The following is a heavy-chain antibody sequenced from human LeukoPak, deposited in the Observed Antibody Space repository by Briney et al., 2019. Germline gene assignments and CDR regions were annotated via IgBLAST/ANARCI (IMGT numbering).Heavy chain of an antibody. Sequence: PSETLSLTCTVSGGSISSGDYYWSWIRQPPGKGLEWIGYIYYSGSTYYNPSLKSRVTISVDTSKNQFSLKLSSVTAADTAVYYCARDSGWFGGFDPWGQGTLVTVSS. V-gene: IGHV4-30-4*01. J-gene: IGHJ5*02. CDR1: GGSISSGDYY. CDR2: IYYSGST. D-gene: IGHD3-10*01. CDR3: ARDSGWFGGFDP.